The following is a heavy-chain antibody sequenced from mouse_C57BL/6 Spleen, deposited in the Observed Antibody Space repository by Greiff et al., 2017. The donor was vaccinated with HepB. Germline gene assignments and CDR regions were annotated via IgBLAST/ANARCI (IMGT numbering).Heavy chain of an antibody. J-gene: IGHJ4*01. Sequence: VQLQQPGAELVKPGASVKLSCKASGYTFTSYWMHWVKQRPGQGLEWIGMIHPNSGSTNYNEKFKSKATLTVDKSSSTAYMQLSSLTSEDSAVYYCARGTLYYGYDVGAMDYWGQGTSVTVSS. V-gene: IGHV1-64*01. CDR3: ARGTLYYGYDVGAMDY. D-gene: IGHD2-2*01. CDR1: GYTFTSYW. CDR2: IHPNSGST.